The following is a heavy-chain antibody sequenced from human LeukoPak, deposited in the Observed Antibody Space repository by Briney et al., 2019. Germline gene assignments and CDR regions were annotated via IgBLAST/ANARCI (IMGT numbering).Heavy chain of an antibody. Sequence: SQTLSLTCAVSGGSISSGGYSWSWIRQPPGKGLEWIGYIYHSGSTYYNPSLKSRVTMSVDRSKNQFSLKLSSVTAADTAVYYCAREVLGAFDIWGQGTMVTVSS. D-gene: IGHD2-15*01. CDR2: IYHSGST. J-gene: IGHJ3*02. V-gene: IGHV4-30-2*01. CDR1: GGSISSGGYS. CDR3: AREVLGAFDI.